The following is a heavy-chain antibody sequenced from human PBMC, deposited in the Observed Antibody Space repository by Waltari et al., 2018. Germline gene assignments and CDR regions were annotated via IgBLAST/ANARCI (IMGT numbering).Heavy chain of an antibody. CDR1: GYTFTDYY. CDR2: VGPKYVET. CDR3: SRSGSDDWFDP. J-gene: IGHJ5*02. Sequence: EVQLLQSGAEVKKPGATVTISCKSSGYTFTDYYIHWVKQTPGKGLEWMGRVGPKYVETIYAEKFQDRVTISADTSTDTVYMIMNGLRFDDTALYFCSRSGSDDWFDPWGRGTPVTVVS. V-gene: IGHV1-69-2*01. D-gene: IGHD2-15*01.